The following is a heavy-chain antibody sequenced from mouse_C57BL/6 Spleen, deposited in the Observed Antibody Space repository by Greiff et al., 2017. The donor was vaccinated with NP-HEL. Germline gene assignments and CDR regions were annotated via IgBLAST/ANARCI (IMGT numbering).Heavy chain of an antibody. CDR2: ISDGGSYT. V-gene: IGHV5-4*01. Sequence: DVKLVESGGGLVKPGGSLKLSCAASGFTFSSYAMSWVRQTPEKRLEWVATISDGGSYTYYPDNVKGRFTISRDNAKNNLYLQMSHLKSEDTAMYYCAGDRGPGTTVMDYWGQGTSVTVSS. J-gene: IGHJ4*01. CDR1: GFTFSSYA. CDR3: AGDRGPGTTVMDY. D-gene: IGHD2-14*01.